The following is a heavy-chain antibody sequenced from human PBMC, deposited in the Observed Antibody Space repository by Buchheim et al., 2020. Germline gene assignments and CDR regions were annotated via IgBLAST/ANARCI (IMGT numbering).Heavy chain of an antibody. CDR2: ISYDGSSE. CDR1: GFTFSSYG. D-gene: IGHD1-26*01. J-gene: IGHJ4*02. Sequence: VQLVESGGGLVQPGGSLRLSCAASGFTFSSYGMHWVRQAPGKGLEWVAVISYDGSSEYYGDSVKGRFTISRDNSKSTMYLQMNILRVEDTAVYYCAKSEFSGSERFDYWGQGT. CDR3: AKSEFSGSERFDY. V-gene: IGHV3-30*18.